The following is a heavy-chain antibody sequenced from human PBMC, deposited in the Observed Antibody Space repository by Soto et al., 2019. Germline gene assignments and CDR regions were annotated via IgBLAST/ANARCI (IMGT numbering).Heavy chain of an antibody. D-gene: IGHD3-22*01. CDR3: ARPTRYYFDSSGKSAWCGP. CDR2: IIPIFGTA. J-gene: IGHJ5*02. V-gene: IGHV1-69*12. CDR1: GGTFSSYA. Sequence: QVQLVQSGAEVKKPGSSVKVSCKASGGTFSSYAISWVRQAPGQGLEWMGGIIPIFGTANYAQKFQGRVTITADEAKSTDYMELSSLRTEDTAVYYCARPTRYYFDSSGKSAWCGPWGQGNLVNGSS.